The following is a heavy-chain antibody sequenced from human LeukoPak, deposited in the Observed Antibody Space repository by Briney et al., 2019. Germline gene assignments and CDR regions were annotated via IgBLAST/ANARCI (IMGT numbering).Heavy chain of an antibody. J-gene: IGHJ4*02. CDR1: GFRFNTYW. V-gene: IGHV3-7*01. CDR3: ARDTLGEGEDANYAVYYFDY. Sequence: GGSLRLSRAASGFRFNTYWMSWVRQAPGKGLEWVANIKQDGNEKYYADSVKGRFTISRDNGKNSLDLQMNSLRADDTAVYYCARDTLGEGEDANYAVYYFDYWGQGTVVTVPS. D-gene: IGHD3-10*01. CDR2: IKQDGNEK.